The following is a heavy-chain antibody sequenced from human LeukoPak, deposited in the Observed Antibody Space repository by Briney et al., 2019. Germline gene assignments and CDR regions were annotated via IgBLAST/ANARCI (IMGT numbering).Heavy chain of an antibody. CDR2: ISYIGST. CDR1: AASFSSHY. V-gene: IGHV4-59*11. Sequence: SETLSLTCAVSAASFSSHYWTWIRQSPGKGLEWIGYISYIGSTNYNPSLKSRVTISIDTSRNQFSLKLRSVTAADTAVYYCARDLVTVTKGFDIWGQGTMVGVSS. J-gene: IGHJ3*02. CDR3: ARDLVTVTKGFDI. D-gene: IGHD4-17*01.